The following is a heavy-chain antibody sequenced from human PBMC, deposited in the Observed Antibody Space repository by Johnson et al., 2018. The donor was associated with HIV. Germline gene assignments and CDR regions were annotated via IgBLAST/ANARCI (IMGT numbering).Heavy chain of an antibody. Sequence: QVQLVESGGGVVQPGRSLRLSCAASGFTFNTYAMHWVRQAPGKGLQWVALMSYDGIKKYYADSVKGRFTISGDSSKNTLYLQMNRLRAEDTAVYYCARGRSSTRPSDLGSGAFDIWGQGTMVTVSS. CDR3: ARGRSSTRPSDLGSGAFDI. J-gene: IGHJ3*02. CDR2: MSYDGIKK. CDR1: GFTFNTYA. D-gene: IGHD2-2*01. V-gene: IGHV3-30-3*01.